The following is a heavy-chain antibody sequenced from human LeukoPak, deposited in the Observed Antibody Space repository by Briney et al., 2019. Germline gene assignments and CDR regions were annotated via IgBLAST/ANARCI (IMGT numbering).Heavy chain of an antibody. CDR3: ASASSHRIAAGGDY. CDR2: IYADGRT. CDR1: GFTFSSHA. Sequence: GGSLRLSCAASGFTFSSHAMTWVRQAPGRGLECVSLIYADGRTFYADSVKGRFTISRDNSRDTLDLQMNSLRAEDTAVYYCASASSHRIAAGGDYWGQGTLVTVSS. D-gene: IGHD6-13*01. J-gene: IGHJ4*02. V-gene: IGHV3-66*01.